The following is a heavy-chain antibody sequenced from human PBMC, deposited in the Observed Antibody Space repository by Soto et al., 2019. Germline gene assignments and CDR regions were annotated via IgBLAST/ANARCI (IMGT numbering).Heavy chain of an antibody. CDR2: IFPSGTN. CDR3: ARSREFDY. CDR1: GGSLSGATYS. Sequence: PCETLSLTCGVPGGSLSGATYSWNWIRQPPVKGLEWIGYIFPSGTNYYNPSLKSRVTISIDVSKNQFSLSLRSLTAADTAVYYCARSREFDYWGQGTLVTVSS. V-gene: IGHV4-30-2*01. J-gene: IGHJ4*02.